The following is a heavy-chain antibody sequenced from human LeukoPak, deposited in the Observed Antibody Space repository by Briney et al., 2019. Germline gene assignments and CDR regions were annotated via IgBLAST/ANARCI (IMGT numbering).Heavy chain of an antibody. D-gene: IGHD3-10*01. CDR1: GGSISSDY. CDR3: ARGVMVGGFIDY. V-gene: IGHV4-4*07. CDR2: IYTTGST. J-gene: IGHJ4*02. Sequence: SETLSLTCNVSGGSISSDYWTWIRQPAGRGLEWIGRIYTTGSTNYNPSLKSRVTMSVDTSKKQFSLNLSSVTAADTAVYYCARGVMVGGFIDYGGQGTLVTVSS.